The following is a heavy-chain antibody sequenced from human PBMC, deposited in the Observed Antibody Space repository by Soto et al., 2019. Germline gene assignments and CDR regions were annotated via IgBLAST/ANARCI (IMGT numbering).Heavy chain of an antibody. D-gene: IGHD6-13*01. J-gene: IGHJ5*02. Sequence: QVQLVQSGAEVKKPGSSVKVSCKASGGTFSSDAISWVRQAPGQWLEWMGGIIPIFGTANYAQKFQGRVTITADESTSIAYMELSSLRSEDTAVYYCAREYSSPNWFDPWGQGTLVTVSS. CDR2: IIPIFGTA. CDR1: GGTFSSDA. V-gene: IGHV1-69*12. CDR3: AREYSSPNWFDP.